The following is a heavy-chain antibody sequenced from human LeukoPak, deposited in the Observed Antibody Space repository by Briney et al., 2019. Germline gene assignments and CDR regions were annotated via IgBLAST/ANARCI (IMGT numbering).Heavy chain of an antibody. CDR1: GGSISSSSYY. CDR3: ARHTRHDFWSGYPAYLDY. CDR2: IYYSGST. D-gene: IGHD3-3*01. Sequence: SETLSLTCTVSGGSISSSSYYWGWIRQPPGKGLEWIGSIYYSGSTYYNPSLKSRVTISLDTSKNQFSLKLSSVTAADTAVYYCARHTRHDFWSGYPAYLDYWGQGTLVTVSS. J-gene: IGHJ4*02. V-gene: IGHV4-39*01.